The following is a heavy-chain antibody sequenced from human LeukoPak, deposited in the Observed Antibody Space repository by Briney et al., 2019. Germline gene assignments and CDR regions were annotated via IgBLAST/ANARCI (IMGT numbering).Heavy chain of an antibody. CDR3: ARDVGSSGYNAFDI. J-gene: IGHJ3*02. Sequence: PSETLSLTCIVSSGSVSSTTDYWAWIRQPPGKGLEWIASISHTGNTFYNPSLKSRVTISVDTSKNQFSLKLSSVTAAGTAVYYCARDVGSSGYNAFDIWGQGTVVTVSS. CDR2: ISHTGNT. CDR1: SGSVSSTTDY. V-gene: IGHV4-39*07. D-gene: IGHD3-22*01.